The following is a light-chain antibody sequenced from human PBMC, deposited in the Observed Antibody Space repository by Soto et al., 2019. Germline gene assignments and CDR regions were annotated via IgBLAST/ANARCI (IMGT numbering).Light chain of an antibody. CDR3: QLYGSSRT. CDR2: GAS. Sequence: EIVLTQSPGTLSLSPGERATLSCRASQSVSSSYLAWYQQKPGQAPRLLIYGASSRATGIPDRFSGSWSGTDFTLTISRLEPEDFAVYYCQLYGSSRTFGQGTKVEIK. J-gene: IGKJ1*01. CDR1: QSVSSSY. V-gene: IGKV3-20*01.